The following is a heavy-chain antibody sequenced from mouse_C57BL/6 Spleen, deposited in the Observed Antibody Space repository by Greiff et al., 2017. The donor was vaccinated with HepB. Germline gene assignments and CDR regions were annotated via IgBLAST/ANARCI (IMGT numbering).Heavy chain of an antibody. Sequence: EVMLVESGGDLVKPGGSLKLSCAASGFTFSSYGMSWVRQTPDKRLEWVATISSGGSYTYYPDSVKGRFTISRDNAKNTLYLQMSSLKSEDTAMYYCARRAAQAIWCAYWGQGTLVTVSA. CDR2: ISSGGSYT. CDR1: GFTFSSYG. J-gene: IGHJ3*01. V-gene: IGHV5-6*02. D-gene: IGHD3-2*02. CDR3: ARRAAQAIWCAY.